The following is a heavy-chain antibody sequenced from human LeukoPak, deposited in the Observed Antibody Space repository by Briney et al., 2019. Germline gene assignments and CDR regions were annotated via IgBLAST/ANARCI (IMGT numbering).Heavy chain of an antibody. D-gene: IGHD2-21*02. Sequence: SVKVTCKASGGTFSSYAISWVRQAPGQGLEWMGRISPIFGTANYAQKFQGRVTITTDESTSTAYMELSSQRSEDTAVYYGARDESYCGGDCYRNWFDPWGQGTLVTVSA. J-gene: IGHJ5*02. CDR3: ARDESYCGGDCYRNWFDP. CDR2: ISPIFGTA. V-gene: IGHV1-69*05. CDR1: GGTFSSYA.